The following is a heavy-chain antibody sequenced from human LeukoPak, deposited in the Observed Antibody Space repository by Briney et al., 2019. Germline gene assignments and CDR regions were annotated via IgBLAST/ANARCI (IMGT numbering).Heavy chain of an antibody. Sequence: GGSLRLSCAASGFTFSSYAMHWVREAPGKGLEWVAVISYDGSNKYYADSVKGRFTISRDNSKNTLYLQMNSLRAEDTAVYYCARSGDTAMVTRFAYWGQGTLVTVSS. V-gene: IGHV3-30*04. CDR2: ISYDGSNK. CDR1: GFTFSSYA. D-gene: IGHD5-18*01. J-gene: IGHJ4*02. CDR3: ARSGDTAMVTRFAY.